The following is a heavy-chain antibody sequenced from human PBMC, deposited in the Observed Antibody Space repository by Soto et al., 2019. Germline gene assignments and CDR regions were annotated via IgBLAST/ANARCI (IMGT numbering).Heavy chain of an antibody. V-gene: IGHV3-9*01. J-gene: IGHJ4*02. CDR2: ITWNSGTR. CDR3: AKDGGGYAYNYELDS. Sequence: LRLSCAASGFTFYEYAMHWVRQVPGKGLEWVSGITWNSGTRGYADSVKGRFTISRDNAKNSLYLEMTSLRPEDTAFYHCAKDGGGYAYNYELDSWGQGTQVTVSS. CDR1: GFTFYEYA. D-gene: IGHD3-16*01.